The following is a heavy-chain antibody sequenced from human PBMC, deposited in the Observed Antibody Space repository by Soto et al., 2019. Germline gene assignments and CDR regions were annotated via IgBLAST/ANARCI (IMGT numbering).Heavy chain of an antibody. V-gene: IGHV1-2*04. J-gene: IGHJ5*02. D-gene: IGHD3-3*01. CDR2: INPNSGGT. Sequence: GASVKVSCKASGYTFTGYYMHGVRQAPGQGLEWMGWINPNSGGTNYAQKFQGWVTMTRDTSISTAYMELSRLRSDDTAVYYCARGLSTIFGAVLANWFDPWGQGTLVTVSS. CDR1: GYTFTGYY. CDR3: ARGLSTIFGAVLANWFDP.